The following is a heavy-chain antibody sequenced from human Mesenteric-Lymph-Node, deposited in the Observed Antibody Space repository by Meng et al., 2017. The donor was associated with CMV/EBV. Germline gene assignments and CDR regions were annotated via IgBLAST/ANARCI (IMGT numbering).Heavy chain of an antibody. Sequence: GGSLRLSCAASGIILSSNYMSWVRQAPGKGLEWVSIIYSGGSAFYSDSVEGRFTISRDDSKNTLYLQMNNLRAEDSAVYYCARSRGYYDSSGYYFNWFDPWGQGTLVTVSS. J-gene: IGHJ5*02. D-gene: IGHD3-22*01. V-gene: IGHV3-53*01. CDR3: ARSRGYYDSSGYYFNWFDP. CDR2: IYSGGSA. CDR1: GIILSSNY.